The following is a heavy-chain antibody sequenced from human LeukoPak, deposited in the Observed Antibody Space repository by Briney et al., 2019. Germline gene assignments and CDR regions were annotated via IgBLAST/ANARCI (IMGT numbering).Heavy chain of an antibody. CDR3: ARDAAMVLRVPD. CDR1: GYSFTGYH. D-gene: IGHD5-18*01. Sequence: ASVKVSCKASGYSFTGYHMHWVRQAPGRGLGWMGWINPTSGGTNYAQKFQGRVTMTRDTSISTVYMELSRLRSDDTAVYYCARDAAMVLRVPDWGQGTLVTVSS. V-gene: IGHV1-2*02. CDR2: INPTSGGT. J-gene: IGHJ4*02.